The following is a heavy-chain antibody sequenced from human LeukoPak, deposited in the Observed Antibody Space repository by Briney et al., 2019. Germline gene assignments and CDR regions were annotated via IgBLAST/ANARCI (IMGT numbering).Heavy chain of an antibody. CDR3: ARDYSPAAIAGDYYFDY. J-gene: IGHJ4*02. D-gene: IGHD2-2*01. CDR1: GFIFNDYA. Sequence: PGGSLRLSCAASGFIFNDYAMHWVRQAPGQGLEWVAVIAYDGNNKYYADSVKGRFTISRDYSKNTMYLQVNSLRAEDTAEYYCARDYSPAAIAGDYYFDYWGQGTLVTVSS. CDR2: IAYDGNNK. V-gene: IGHV3-30-3*01.